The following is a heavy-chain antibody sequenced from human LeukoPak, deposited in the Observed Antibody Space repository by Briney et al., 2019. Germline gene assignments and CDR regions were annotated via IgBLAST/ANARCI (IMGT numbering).Heavy chain of an antibody. CDR2: VFYTGNT. V-gene: IGHV4-59*12. CDR1: AGSISTYY. D-gene: IGHD3-22*01. Sequence: SETLSLTCTVSAGSISTYYWSWIRQPPGKGLEWIGYVFYTGNTNYNPSLKSRVTISVDTSKNQFSLKLSSVTAADTAVYYCARAHQRITMIVVVITGSRDAFDIRGQGTMVTVSS. J-gene: IGHJ3*02. CDR3: ARAHQRITMIVVVITGSRDAFDI.